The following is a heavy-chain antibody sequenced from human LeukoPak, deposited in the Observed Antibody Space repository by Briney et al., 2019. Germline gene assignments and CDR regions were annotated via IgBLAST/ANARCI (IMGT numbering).Heavy chain of an antibody. CDR2: IRYDGSNK. CDR1: GFTFSSYG. Sequence: QTGGSLRLSCAASGFTFSSYGMHWVRQAPGEGLEWVAFIRYDGSNKYDADSVKGRFTISRDNSKNTLYLRMNSLRAEDTAVYYCAKGYEWEASYYYYYMDVWGKGTTVTISS. V-gene: IGHV3-30*02. CDR3: AKGYEWEASYYYYYMDV. J-gene: IGHJ6*03. D-gene: IGHD1-26*01.